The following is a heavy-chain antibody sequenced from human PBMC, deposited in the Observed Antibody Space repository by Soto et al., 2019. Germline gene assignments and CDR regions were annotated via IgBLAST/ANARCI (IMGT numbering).Heavy chain of an antibody. CDR3: ARGSYCSSTSCYTGQGY. D-gene: IGHD2-2*02. CDR1: GYTFTSYD. Sequence: ASVKVSCKASGYTFTSYDINWVRQATGQGLEWMGWMNPNSGNTGYAQKFQGRVTMTGNTSISTAYMELSSLRSEDTAVYYCARGSYCSSTSCYTGQGYWGQGTLVTVSS. J-gene: IGHJ4*02. CDR2: MNPNSGNT. V-gene: IGHV1-8*01.